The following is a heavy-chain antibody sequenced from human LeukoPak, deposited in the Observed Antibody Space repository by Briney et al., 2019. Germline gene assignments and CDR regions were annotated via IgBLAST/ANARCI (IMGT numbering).Heavy chain of an antibody. CDR2: ISYDGSNK. J-gene: IGHJ4*02. V-gene: IGHV3-30-3*01. CDR3: ASLYGSSDY. D-gene: IGHD3-10*01. Sequence: GGSLRLSCAASGFTFSSYAMHWVRQAPGKGLEWVAVISYDGSNKYYADSVKGRFTISRDNSKNTLYLQMNSLRAEDTAVYYCASLYGSSDYWGQGTLVTVSS. CDR1: GFTFSSYA.